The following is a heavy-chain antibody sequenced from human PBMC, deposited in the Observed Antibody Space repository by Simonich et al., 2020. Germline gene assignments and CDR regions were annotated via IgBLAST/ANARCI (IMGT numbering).Heavy chain of an antibody. Sequence: QVQLQESGPGLVKPSETLSLTCTVSGGSISSYYWSWIRQPPGKGLEWIGYIYYSGRTNYTPSLKSRVNISVDTSKNQFSLKLSSVTAADTAVYYCARLPDYWGQGTLVTVSS. CDR2: IYYSGRT. CDR3: ARLPDY. V-gene: IGHV4-59*08. J-gene: IGHJ4*02. CDR1: GGSISSYY.